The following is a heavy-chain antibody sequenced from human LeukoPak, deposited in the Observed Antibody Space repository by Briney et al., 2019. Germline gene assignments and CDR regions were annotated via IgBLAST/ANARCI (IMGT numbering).Heavy chain of an antibody. CDR3: ARDLACSSTSCYTSWFDP. Sequence: SETLSLTCTVFGGSISSYYWSWIRQPAGKGLEWIGRIYTSGSTNYNPSLKSRVTMSVDTSKNQFSLKLSSVTAADTAVYYCARDLACSSTSCYTSWFDPWGQGTLVTVSS. CDR1: GGSISSYY. J-gene: IGHJ5*02. V-gene: IGHV4-4*07. CDR2: IYTSGST. D-gene: IGHD2-2*02.